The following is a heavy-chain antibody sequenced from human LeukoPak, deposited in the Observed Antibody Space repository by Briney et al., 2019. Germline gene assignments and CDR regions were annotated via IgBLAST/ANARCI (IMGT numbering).Heavy chain of an antibody. CDR3: AKGGMGSSGWYHYGMDV. D-gene: IGHD6-19*01. CDR2: ISGSGGST. CDR1: GFTFSSYA. V-gene: IGHV3-23*01. Sequence: GGSLRLSCAASGFTFSSYAMSWVRQAPGKGLEWVSAISGSGGSTYYADSVKGRFTISRDNSKNTLYLQMNSLRAEDTAVYYCAKGGMGSSGWYHYGMDVWGQGTTVTVSS. J-gene: IGHJ6*02.